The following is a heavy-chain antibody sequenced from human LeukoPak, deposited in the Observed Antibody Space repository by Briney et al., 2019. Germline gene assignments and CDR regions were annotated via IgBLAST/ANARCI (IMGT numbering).Heavy chain of an antibody. CDR3: AKEVVPGTSRSFDY. D-gene: IGHD2-2*01. V-gene: IGHV3-23*01. CDR2: ISISGSKT. CDR1: EFDFSSHA. J-gene: IGHJ4*02. Sequence: GGSLRLSCAASEFDFSSHAMTWVRQAPGKGLEWVSAISISGSKTYYADSVKGRFTISRDNSKNTLYLQMNSLRAEDTAIYYCAKEVVPGTSRSFDYWGQGTLVTVSS.